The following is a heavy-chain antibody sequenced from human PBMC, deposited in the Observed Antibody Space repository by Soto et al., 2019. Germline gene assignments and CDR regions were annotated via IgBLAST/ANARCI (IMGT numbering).Heavy chain of an antibody. CDR1: GGSITSTDGY. CDR2: ISYSGFT. D-gene: IGHD3-10*01. V-gene: IGHV4-30-4*01. Sequence: SETLSLTCTVSGGSITSTDGYWSWIRLPPGKGLEWIGYISYSGFTLYNPSLQSRVTISVDTSKNQFSLDLNSVTAADTAVYYCARVTWFAELSFDYLGQGTVVTSPQ. J-gene: IGHJ4*02. CDR3: ARVTWFAELSFDY.